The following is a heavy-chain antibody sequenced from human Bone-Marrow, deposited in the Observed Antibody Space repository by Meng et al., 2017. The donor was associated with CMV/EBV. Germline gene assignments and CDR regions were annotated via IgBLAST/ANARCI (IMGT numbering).Heavy chain of an antibody. CDR1: GGSISSSSYY. CDR3: ARDRHQALYDDFWSGTKNYYYYYGMDV. CDR2: IYYSGST. D-gene: IGHD3-3*01. J-gene: IGHJ6*02. V-gene: IGHV4-39*07. Sequence: GSLRLSCSVSGGSISSSSYYWGWIRQPPGKGLEWIGSIYYSGSTYYNPSLKSRVTISVDTSKNQFSLKLSSVTAADTAVYYCARDRHQALYDDFWSGTKNYYYYYGMDVWGQGTTVTVSS.